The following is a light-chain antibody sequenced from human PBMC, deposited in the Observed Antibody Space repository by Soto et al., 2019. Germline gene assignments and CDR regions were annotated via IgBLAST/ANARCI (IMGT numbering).Light chain of an antibody. V-gene: IGKV3D-15*01. J-gene: IGKJ3*01. CDR1: QSVSLH. CDR3: QQYINWPS. Sequence: VLTQSPATVSVSPGERVTLSCRTSQSVSLHLAWYQKKPGQAPRLLIYGASTRATGIPARFSGSGSGTEFTLTISSLQSEDFAVYYCQQYINWPSFGPGSKVDIK. CDR2: GAS.